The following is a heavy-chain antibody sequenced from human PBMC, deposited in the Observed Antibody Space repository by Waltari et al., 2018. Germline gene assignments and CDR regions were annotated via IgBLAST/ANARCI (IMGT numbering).Heavy chain of an antibody. D-gene: IGHD3-3*01. CDR3: VRDLFGAVDS. Sequence: EVQLVESGGGLVQPGGSLRLSCAASGFNSYSYWMHWVRQPPGKGLEWVSHLNENGVTTNYADSVKGRFTISRDNAENTVYLQMNSLRTEDTAVYYCVRDLFGAVDSWGQGTLVTVSS. V-gene: IGHV3-74*01. CDR2: LNENGVTT. CDR1: GFNSYSYW. J-gene: IGHJ4*02.